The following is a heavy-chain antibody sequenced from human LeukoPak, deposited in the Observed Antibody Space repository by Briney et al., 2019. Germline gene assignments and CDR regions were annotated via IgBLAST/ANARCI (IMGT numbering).Heavy chain of an antibody. Sequence: ASVKVSCKASGYTFTGYYMHWVRQAPGQGLGWMGWINPNSGGTNYAQKFQGRVTMTRDTSISTAYMELSRLRSDDTAVYYCAREKRGYDYVWGSYRYTCWFDPWGQGTLVTVSS. V-gene: IGHV1-2*02. CDR1: GYTFTGYY. J-gene: IGHJ5*02. D-gene: IGHD3-16*02. CDR2: INPNSGGT. CDR3: AREKRGYDYVWGSYRYTCWFDP.